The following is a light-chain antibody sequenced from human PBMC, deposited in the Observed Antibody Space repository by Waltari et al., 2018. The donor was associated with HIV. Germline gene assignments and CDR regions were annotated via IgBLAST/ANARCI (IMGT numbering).Light chain of an antibody. V-gene: IGLV1-44*01. J-gene: IGLJ3*02. CDR2: SNN. CDR1: NSNVGSNP. CDR3: AARDDSLNAWV. Sequence: QSVLTQPPSASGTPGRRVTISCSGNNSNVGSNPVNWYRQVPGTAPKLLMFSNNQRPAGVPTRFSGSKSGTSASLAIRGLKSEDDADYYCAARDDSLNAWVFGGGTKVTVL.